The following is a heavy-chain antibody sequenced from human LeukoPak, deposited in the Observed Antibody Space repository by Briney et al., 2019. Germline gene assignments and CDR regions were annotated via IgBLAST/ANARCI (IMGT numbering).Heavy chain of an antibody. D-gene: IGHD4-17*01. J-gene: IGHJ4*02. Sequence: ASVKVSCKASVGTFTSYAISWGRQAPGQGGEWRGGSIPIFGTANYAQKFQGRVTITADESTSTAYMELSSLRSEDTAVYYCASISLDYGDYGAQNDYWGQGTLVTVSS. CDR2: SIPIFGTA. CDR1: VGTFTSYA. CDR3: ASISLDYGDYGAQNDY. V-gene: IGHV1-69*13.